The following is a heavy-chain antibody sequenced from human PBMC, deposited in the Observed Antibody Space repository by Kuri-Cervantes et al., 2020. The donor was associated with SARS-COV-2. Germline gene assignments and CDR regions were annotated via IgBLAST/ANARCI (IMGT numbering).Heavy chain of an antibody. V-gene: IGHV3-30*04. J-gene: IGHJ4*02. CDR2: ISYDGSNK. Sequence: GESLKISCAASGFTFSSYAMHWVRQAPGKGLEWVAVISYDGSNKYYADSVKGRFTISRDNSKNTLYLQMNSLRAEDTAVYYRARDAGALFDYWGQGTLVTVSS. CDR3: ARDAGALFDY. CDR1: GFTFSSYA. D-gene: IGHD1-26*01.